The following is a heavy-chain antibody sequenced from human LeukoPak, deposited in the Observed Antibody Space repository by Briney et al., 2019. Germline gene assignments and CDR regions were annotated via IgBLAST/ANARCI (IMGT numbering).Heavy chain of an antibody. CDR2: IYYSGSP. V-gene: IGHV4-39*01. D-gene: IGHD6-13*01. CDR3: ARPGVGSSSWYWFDP. CDR1: GGSISSSSYY. Sequence: SETLSLTCTVSGGSISSSSYYWGWIRQPPGKGLEWIGSIYYSGSPYYNPSLKSRVTISVDTSKNQFSLKLSSVTAADTAVYYCARPGVGSSSWYWFDPWGQGTLVTVSS. J-gene: IGHJ5*02.